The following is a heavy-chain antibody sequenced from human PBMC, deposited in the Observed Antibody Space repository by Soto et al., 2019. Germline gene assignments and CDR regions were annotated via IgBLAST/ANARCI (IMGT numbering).Heavy chain of an antibody. Sequence: EVQLVESGGGSVQPGRSLRLSCVASGFTFESYAMHWVRQVPGKGLEWVSGISWNSGSIGYEDSVKGRFTISRDNAQKSLSLEMNSLRVEDTAFYYCVKDIHEQWLVSHFEHWGQGALVTVSS. CDR3: VKDIHEQWLVSHFEH. D-gene: IGHD6-19*01. CDR2: ISWNSGSI. J-gene: IGHJ4*02. CDR1: GFTFESYA. V-gene: IGHV3-9*01.